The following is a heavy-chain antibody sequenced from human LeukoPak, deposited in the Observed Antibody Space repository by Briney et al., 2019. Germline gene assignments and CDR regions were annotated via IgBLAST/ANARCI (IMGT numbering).Heavy chain of an antibody. CDR1: GYTFINYG. CDR3: ARDSSGYLYFDL. Sequence: GASVKVSCKASGYTFINYGVSWVRQAPGQGLEWMGWISAYNGNTNYAQKLQGRVTMTTDTSTSTAYMELRSLRSDDTAVYYCARDSSGYLYFDLWGRGTLVTVSS. V-gene: IGHV1-18*01. J-gene: IGHJ2*01. CDR2: ISAYNGNT. D-gene: IGHD3-22*01.